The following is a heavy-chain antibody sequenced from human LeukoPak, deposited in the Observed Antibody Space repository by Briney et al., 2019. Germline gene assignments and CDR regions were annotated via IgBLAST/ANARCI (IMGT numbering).Heavy chain of an antibody. D-gene: IGHD6-19*01. CDR3: ARVGYSSGWYGDYYYYMDV. CDR2: ISAYNGNT. Sequence: EASVKVSCKASGYTFTSDDISWVRQAPGQGLEWMGWISAYNGNTNYAQKLQGRVTMTTDTSTSTAYMKLRSLRSDDTAVYYCARVGYSSGWYGDYYYYMDVWGKGTTVTVSS. J-gene: IGHJ6*03. CDR1: GYTFTSDD. V-gene: IGHV1-18*01.